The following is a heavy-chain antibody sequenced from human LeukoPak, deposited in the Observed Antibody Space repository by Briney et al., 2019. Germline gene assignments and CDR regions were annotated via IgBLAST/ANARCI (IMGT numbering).Heavy chain of an antibody. V-gene: IGHV4-34*01. CDR3: ARGTSITMVRGVKPTDYYYGMDV. CDR1: GGSFSGYY. CDR2: INHSGST. J-gene: IGHJ6*02. Sequence: SETLSLTCAVYGGSFSGYYWSWIRQPPGKGLEWIGVINHSGSTNYNPSLKSRVTISVDTSKNQFSLKLSSVTAADTAVYYCARGTSITMVRGVKPTDYYYGMDVWGQGTTVTVSS. D-gene: IGHD3-10*01.